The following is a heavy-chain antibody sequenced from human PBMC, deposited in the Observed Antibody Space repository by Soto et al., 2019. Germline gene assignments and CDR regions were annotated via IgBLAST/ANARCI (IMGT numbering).Heavy chain of an antibody. CDR1: GGTFSSYA. CDR2: IIPIFGTA. D-gene: IGHD6-13*01. J-gene: IGHJ4*02. V-gene: IGHV1-69*01. Sequence: QVQLVQSGAEVKKPGSSVKVSCKASGGTFSSYAISWVRQAPGQGLEWRGGIIPIFGTAKYAQKFQGRVTITADESTSTAYMELSSLRSEDTAVYYCARDSSSWVGLSTMQFDYWGQGTLVTVSS. CDR3: ARDSSSWVGLSTMQFDY.